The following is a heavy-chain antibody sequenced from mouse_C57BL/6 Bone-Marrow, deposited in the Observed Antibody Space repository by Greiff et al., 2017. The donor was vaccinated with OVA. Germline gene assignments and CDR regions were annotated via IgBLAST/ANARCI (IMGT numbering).Heavy chain of an antibody. D-gene: IGHD2-1*01. J-gene: IGHJ2*01. Sequence: VQLKESGAELVRPGASVKLSCTASGFTITDDYMHWVKQSPEQGLAWIGWIDPENGDNYYASKSQVKATITANTSSNSAYLQLSMLTSEDTAVYYCTSYGNFDYWGQGTTLTVSS. CDR2: IDPENGDN. CDR1: GFTITDDY. V-gene: IGHV14-4*01. CDR3: TSYGNFDY.